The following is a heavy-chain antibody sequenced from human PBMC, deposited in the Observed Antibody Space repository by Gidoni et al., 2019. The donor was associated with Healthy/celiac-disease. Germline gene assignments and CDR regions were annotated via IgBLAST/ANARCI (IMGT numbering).Heavy chain of an antibody. CDR1: VFTFSSYA. Sequence: QVQLVESGGGVVQPGRSLRLSCAASVFTFSSYAMHWVRQAAGKGLAWVAVILYDGSYIYYADAGKARLTISGESSKITLELEMNSRGGEDTVVFYLGGGGGGMITFGEVIAYDNFDYWGQGTLVTVSS. J-gene: IGHJ4*02. CDR3: GGGGGGMITFGEVIAYDNFDY. CDR2: ILYDGSYI. V-gene: IGHV3-30*01. D-gene: IGHD3-16*02.